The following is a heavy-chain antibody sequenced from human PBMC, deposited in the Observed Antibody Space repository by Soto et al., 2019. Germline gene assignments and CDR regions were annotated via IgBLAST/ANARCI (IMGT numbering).Heavy chain of an antibody. CDR3: ARTPTRGASAWLDP. CDR2: IHLSGRV. Sequence: QVQLQQWGSGLLTPSETLSLTCAIYGGSFSDYYWHWIRQSPGKGLEWIGEIHLSGRVNFTPSLKSRTSLSMDTSRNQFFLTLRSVTAADTAVYFCARTPTRGASAWLDPWGRGHLVTVSS. V-gene: IGHV4-34*01. J-gene: IGHJ5*02. CDR1: GGSFSDYY. D-gene: IGHD1-26*01.